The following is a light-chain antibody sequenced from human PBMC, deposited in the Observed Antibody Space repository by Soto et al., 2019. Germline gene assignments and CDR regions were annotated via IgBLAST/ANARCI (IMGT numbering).Light chain of an antibody. Sequence: QSALTQPASVSGSPGQSITISCAATSSDVGSYNLVSWYQHHPGKAPKLMIYEVSKRPSGVFSRCSGSKSGNTASLTISGLQAVDESDYFGCSYAGSSTLVVFGGGTEPTV. CDR1: SSDVGSYNL. V-gene: IGLV2-23*02. J-gene: IGLJ2*01. CDR2: EVS. CDR3: CSYAGSSTLVV.